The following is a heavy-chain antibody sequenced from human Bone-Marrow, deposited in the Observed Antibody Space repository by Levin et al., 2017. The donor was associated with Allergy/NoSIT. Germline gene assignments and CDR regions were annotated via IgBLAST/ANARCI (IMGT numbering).Heavy chain of an antibody. CDR3: TRDIRSSSSGFAS. D-gene: IGHD6-6*01. CDR1: GFTFDHYA. J-gene: IGHJ4*02. Sequence: HPGGSLRLSCVASGFTFDHYAMHWVRQAPGKGPEWVSGINWNSGSIGYAASVKGRFTISRDNAKNALYMQMNSLRPEDTSLYFCTRDIRSSSSGFASWGQGTLVSVSS. CDR2: INWNSGSI. V-gene: IGHV3-9*01.